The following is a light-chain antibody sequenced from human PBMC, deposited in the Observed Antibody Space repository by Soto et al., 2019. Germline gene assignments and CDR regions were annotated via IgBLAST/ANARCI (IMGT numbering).Light chain of an antibody. CDR1: QSVSSY. J-gene: IGKJ5*01. V-gene: IGKV3-11*01. Sequence: EIVLTQSPATLSLSPGKRATLSCRASQSVSSYLAWYQQKPGQAPRLLIYDASNRATGVPARFSGSGSGTDFTLTISSLEPEDFALYYCQQRNNWPPITFGQGTRLEIK. CDR2: DAS. CDR3: QQRNNWPPIT.